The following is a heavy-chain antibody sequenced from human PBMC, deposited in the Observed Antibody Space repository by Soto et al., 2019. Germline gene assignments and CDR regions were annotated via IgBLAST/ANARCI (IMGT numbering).Heavy chain of an antibody. CDR2: INSDGSST. V-gene: IGHV3-74*01. CDR1: GFTFSSYW. CDR3: AREDVQLPPYGMDV. Sequence: EVQLLESGGGLVQPGGSLRLSCAASGFTFSSYWMHWVRQAPGKGLVWVSRINSDGSSTSYADSVKGRFTISRDNAKNTLYLQMNSLRAEDTAVYYCAREDVQLPPYGMDVWGQGTTVTVSS. D-gene: IGHD2-2*01. J-gene: IGHJ6*02.